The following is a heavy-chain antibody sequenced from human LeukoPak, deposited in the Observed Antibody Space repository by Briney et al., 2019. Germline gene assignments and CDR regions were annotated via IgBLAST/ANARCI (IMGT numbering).Heavy chain of an antibody. D-gene: IGHD3-22*01. J-gene: IGHJ4*02. CDR3: ARDRGSKIDYYDSSGYFDY. Sequence: PSETLSLTCTVSGGSISSYYWSWIRQPPGKGLEWIGYIYYSGSTNYNPSLKSRVTISVDTSKNQFSLKLSSVTAADTAVYYCARDRGSKIDYYDSSGYFDYWGQGTLVTVSS. CDR1: GGSISSYY. V-gene: IGHV4-59*01. CDR2: IYYSGST.